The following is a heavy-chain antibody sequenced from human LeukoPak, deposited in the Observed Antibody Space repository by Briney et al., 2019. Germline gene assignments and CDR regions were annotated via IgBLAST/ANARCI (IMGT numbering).Heavy chain of an antibody. CDR1: RGTFSSYA. V-gene: IGHV1-69*13. CDR2: IIPIFGTA. CDR3: ARDVTMVRGARYRPYKWVDP. J-gene: IGHJ5*02. Sequence: ASVKVSCKASRGTFSSYAIIWVRQAPGQGLEWMGGIIPIFGTANYAQKFQGRVTISADESTSTVYMELSSLRSEDTAVYYCARDVTMVRGARYRPYKWVDPWGQGTLVTVSS. D-gene: IGHD3-10*01.